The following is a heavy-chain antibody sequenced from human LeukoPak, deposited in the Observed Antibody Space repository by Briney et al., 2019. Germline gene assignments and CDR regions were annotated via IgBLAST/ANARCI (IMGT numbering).Heavy chain of an antibody. CDR2: INHSGST. CDR3: ARENIVVVPAASFDP. V-gene: IGHV4-34*01. D-gene: IGHD2-2*01. Sequence: SETLSLTCAVYGGSFSGYYWSWIRQPPGKGLEWIGEINHSGSTNYNPSLKSRVTISVDTSKNQFSLKLSSVTAADTAVYYCARENIVVVPAASFDPWGQGTLVTVSS. J-gene: IGHJ5*02. CDR1: GGSFSGYY.